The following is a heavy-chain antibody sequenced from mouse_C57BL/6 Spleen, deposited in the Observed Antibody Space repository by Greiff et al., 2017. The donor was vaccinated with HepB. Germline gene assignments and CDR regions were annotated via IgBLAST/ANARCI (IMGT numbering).Heavy chain of an antibody. CDR1: GFTFSSYA. Sequence: EVQLVESGGGLVKPGGSLKLSCAASGFTFSSYAMSWVRQTPEKRLEWVATISDGGSYTYYPDNVKGRFTISRDNAKNNLYLQMSHLKSEDTAMYYCARERPAMDYWGQGTSVTVSS. V-gene: IGHV5-4*01. CDR3: ARERPAMDY. CDR2: ISDGGSYT. J-gene: IGHJ4*01.